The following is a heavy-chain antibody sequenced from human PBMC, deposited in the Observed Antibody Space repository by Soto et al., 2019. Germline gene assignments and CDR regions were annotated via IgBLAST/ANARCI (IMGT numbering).Heavy chain of an antibody. CDR3: ARDNVYCSGGSCYVY. V-gene: IGHV4-59*01. CDR1: GGSISSYY. D-gene: IGHD2-15*01. Sequence: PSETLSLTCTVSGGSISSYYWSWIRQPPGKGLEWIGYIYYSGSTNYNPSLKSRVTISVDTSKNQFSLKLSSVTAADTAVYYCARDNVYCSGGSCYVYWGQGTLVTVSS. CDR2: IYYSGST. J-gene: IGHJ4*02.